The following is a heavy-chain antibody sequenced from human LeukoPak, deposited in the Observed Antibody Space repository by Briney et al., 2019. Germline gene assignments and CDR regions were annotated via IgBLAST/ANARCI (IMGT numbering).Heavy chain of an antibody. D-gene: IGHD3-10*01. CDR3: ARLFVYGSGAEAFDY. CDR2: INEDGSEK. V-gene: IGHV3-7*01. Sequence: GGSLRLSCAASAFTFSRYWTTWVRQAPGKGLEWVAHINEDGSEKYYLDSVRGRFTISRDNAKNSLYLQVDSLRAEDTAVYYCARLFVYGSGAEAFDYWGRGALVSVSS. J-gene: IGHJ4*02. CDR1: AFTFSRYW.